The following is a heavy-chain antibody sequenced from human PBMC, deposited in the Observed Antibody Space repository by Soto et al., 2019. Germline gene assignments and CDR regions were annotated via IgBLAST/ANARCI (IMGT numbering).Heavy chain of an antibody. CDR2: IIPIFGTA. CDR3: ARVRFLEWLSQLDYGMDV. J-gene: IGHJ6*02. V-gene: IGHV1-69*13. CDR1: GGTFSSYA. D-gene: IGHD3-3*01. Sequence: SVKVSCKASGGTFSSYAISWVRQAPGQGLEWMGGIIPIFGTANYAQKFQGRVTITADESTSTAYMELSSLRSEDTAVYYYARVRFLEWLSQLDYGMDVWGQGTTVTVSS.